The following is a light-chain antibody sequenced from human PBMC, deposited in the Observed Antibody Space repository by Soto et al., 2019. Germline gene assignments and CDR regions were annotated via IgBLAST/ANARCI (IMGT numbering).Light chain of an antibody. Sequence: QSALTQPASVSGSPGQSITISCTGTSSDVGGYDSVSWYQQHPGKAPKVLIYDVVNRPSGVSNRFSGSKSDYTASLTISGLQVEDEADYYCLSYTESNSWVFGGGTKLTVL. CDR1: SSDVGGYDS. V-gene: IGLV2-14*01. J-gene: IGLJ3*02. CDR3: LSYTESNSWV. CDR2: DVV.